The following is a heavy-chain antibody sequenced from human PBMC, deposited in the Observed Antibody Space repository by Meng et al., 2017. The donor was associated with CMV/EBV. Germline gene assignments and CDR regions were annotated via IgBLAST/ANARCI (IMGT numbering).Heavy chain of an antibody. D-gene: IGHD3-16*02. CDR1: GGSISSSSYY. CDR2: IYYSGST. CDR3: ARVSVSYGYRLGY. Sequence: QLQRQESGPGLVQPSETLSLTCTVSGGSISSSSYYWGWIRQPPGKGLEWIGSIYYSGSTYYNPSLKSRVTISVDTSKNQFSLKLSSVTAADTAVYYCARVSVSYGYRLGYWGQGTLVTVSS. J-gene: IGHJ4*02. V-gene: IGHV4-39*07.